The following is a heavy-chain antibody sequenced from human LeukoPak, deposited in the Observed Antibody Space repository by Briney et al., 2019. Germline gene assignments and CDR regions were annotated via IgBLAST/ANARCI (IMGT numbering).Heavy chain of an antibody. CDR1: GFAVSSNY. CDR3: AGGIGGFYDSSGYYNY. CDR2: IYSGDTT. Sequence: PGGSLRLSCAPSGFAVSSNYMSWVRQAPGKGLEWVSVIYSGDTTYYAESVKGRFTISRHNSKNTLFLQMNSLRAEDTAVYYCAGGIGGFYDSSGYYNYWGQGTLVTVSS. J-gene: IGHJ4*02. V-gene: IGHV3-53*01. D-gene: IGHD3-22*01.